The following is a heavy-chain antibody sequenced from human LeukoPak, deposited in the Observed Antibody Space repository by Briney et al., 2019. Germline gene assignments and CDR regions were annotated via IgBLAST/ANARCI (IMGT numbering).Heavy chain of an antibody. J-gene: IGHJ6*02. Sequence: SETLSLTCTVSGGSISGYYWSWIRQPPGKGLEWIGEINHSGSTNYNPSLKSRVTISVDTSKNQFSLKLSSVTAADTAVYYCARGPDWYSSTPTLGMYYYYGMDVWGQGTTVTVSS. CDR3: ARGPDWYSSTPTLGMYYYYGMDV. D-gene: IGHD6-13*01. CDR1: GGSISGYY. CDR2: INHSGST. V-gene: IGHV4-34*01.